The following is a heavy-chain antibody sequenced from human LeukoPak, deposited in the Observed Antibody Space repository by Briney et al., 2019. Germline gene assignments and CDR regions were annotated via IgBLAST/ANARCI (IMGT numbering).Heavy chain of an antibody. Sequence: PSQTLSLTCTVSGGSISSGGYYWSWIRQHPGKGLEWIGYIYYSGSTYYNPSLKSRVTISVDTSKNQFSLKLSSVTAADTAVYYCARVPYGDQHFDYWGQGTLVTVSS. CDR3: ARVPYGDQHFDY. J-gene: IGHJ4*02. V-gene: IGHV4-31*03. D-gene: IGHD4-17*01. CDR2: IYYSGST. CDR1: GGSISSGGYY.